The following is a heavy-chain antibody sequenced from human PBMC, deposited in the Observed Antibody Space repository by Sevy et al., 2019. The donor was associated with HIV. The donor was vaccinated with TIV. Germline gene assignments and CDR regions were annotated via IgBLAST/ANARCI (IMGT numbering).Heavy chain of an antibody. CDR2: IGRKAYGGTT. D-gene: IGHD3-16*01. CDR3: ASGGSTKLLGPWDY. J-gene: IGHJ4*02. Sequence: GGSLRLSCTTSGFMFGDYAMSWVRQAPGKGLEWVGFIGRKAYGGTTQYAASVRGRFTISRDDSKSIADLQMNSLKTEDPAVYYCASGGSTKLLGPWDYWGEGTLVTVSS. V-gene: IGHV3-49*04. CDR1: GFMFGDYA.